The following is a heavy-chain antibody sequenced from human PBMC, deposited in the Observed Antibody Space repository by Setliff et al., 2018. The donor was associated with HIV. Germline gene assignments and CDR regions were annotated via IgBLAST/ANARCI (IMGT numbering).Heavy chain of an antibody. CDR1: GDSISSYY. Sequence: PSETLSLTCTVSGDSISSYYWTWVRQSPAKGLEWIGYIYYTGATNYNPSLKSRVTISADTSKNQFSLKLSSVTAADTAVYYCARENYYGSGSYLFSDYYYYGMDVWGQGTTVTVSS. V-gene: IGHV4-59*12. CDR2: IYYTGAT. J-gene: IGHJ6*02. D-gene: IGHD3-10*01. CDR3: ARENYYGSGSYLFSDYYYYGMDV.